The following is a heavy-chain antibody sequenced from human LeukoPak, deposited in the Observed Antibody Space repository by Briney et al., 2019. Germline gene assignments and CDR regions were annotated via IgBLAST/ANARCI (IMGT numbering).Heavy chain of an antibody. CDR3: ARVGSRGFDP. CDR2: IYTSGST. CDR1: GGSISSYY. D-gene: IGHD6-13*01. V-gene: IGHV4-4*07. J-gene: IGHJ5*02. Sequence: SVTLSLTCTVSGGSISSYYWSWIRQPARKGLEWIGRIYTSGSTNYNPSLKSRVTMSVDTSKDQFSLKLSSVAAAGTAVYYCARVGSRGFDPWGQGTLVTVSS.